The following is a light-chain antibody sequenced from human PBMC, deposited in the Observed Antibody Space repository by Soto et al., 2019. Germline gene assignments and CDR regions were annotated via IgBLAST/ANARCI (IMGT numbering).Light chain of an antibody. CDR3: LQHTSFPWT. CDR2: AAS. CDR1: QGISKY. J-gene: IGKJ1*01. Sequence: VTITCPSSQGISKYLAWFQQRPGKVPRRLVYAASSLQSGVPSRFSGSGSGTEFTLTISSLQPEDFGTYYCLQHTSFPWTFGQGTKVDIK. V-gene: IGKV1-17*03.